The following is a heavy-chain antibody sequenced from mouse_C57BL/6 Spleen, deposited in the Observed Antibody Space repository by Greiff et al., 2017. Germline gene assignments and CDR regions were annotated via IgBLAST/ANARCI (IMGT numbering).Heavy chain of an antibody. CDR1: GFSLTSYG. CDR2: IWGDGST. V-gene: IGHV2-3*01. J-gene: IGHJ1*03. CDR3: AKGALYGSTDWYFDV. Sequence: VQLQQSGPGLAAPSQSLSITCTVSGFSLTSYGVSWVRQPPGKGLEWLGVIWGDGSTNYHSAPISRLSISKDNSKSQVFLKLNRLPTDDTATYYCAKGALYGSTDWYFDVWGTGTTVTVSS. D-gene: IGHD1-1*01.